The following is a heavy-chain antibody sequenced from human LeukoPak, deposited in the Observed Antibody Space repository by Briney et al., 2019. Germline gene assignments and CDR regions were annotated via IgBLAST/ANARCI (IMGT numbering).Heavy chain of an antibody. Sequence: SETLSLTCTVSGGSISSGGYYWSWIRQHPGKGLEWIGYIYYSGSTYYNPSLKSRVTISVDTSKNQFSLKLSSVTAVDTAVYYCARDPPGFGVLRSYYGMDVWGQGTTVTVSS. CDR2: IYYSGST. D-gene: IGHD3-10*01. V-gene: IGHV4-31*03. CDR3: ARDPPGFGVLRSYYGMDV. CDR1: GGSISSGGYY. J-gene: IGHJ6*02.